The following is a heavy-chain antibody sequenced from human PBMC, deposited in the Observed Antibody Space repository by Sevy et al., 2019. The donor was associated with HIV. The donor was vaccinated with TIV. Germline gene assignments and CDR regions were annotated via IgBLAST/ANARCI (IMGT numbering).Heavy chain of an antibody. CDR2: IYYSGST. Sequence: SETLSLTCTVSGGSISSSSYYWGWIRQPPGKGLEWIGSIYYSGSTYYNPSLTSRVTISVDTSKNQFSLKLSSVTAADTAVYYCARGFVGGIAARLAFDYWGQGTLVTVSS. V-gene: IGHV4-39*01. CDR1: GGSISSSSYY. D-gene: IGHD6-6*01. CDR3: ARGFVGGIAARLAFDY. J-gene: IGHJ4*02.